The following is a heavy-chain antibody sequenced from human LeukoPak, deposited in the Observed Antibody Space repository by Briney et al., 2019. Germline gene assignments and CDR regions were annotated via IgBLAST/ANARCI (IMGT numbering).Heavy chain of an antibody. CDR1: GYTFTSYG. V-gene: IGHV1-18*01. Sequence: WASVKVSCKASGYTFTSYGISWVRQAPGQGLEWMGWINAYNGNTNYAQKLQGRVTMTTDTYTSKAYMELRSLRSDGTAVYYCARDSYEHNWNDVPFDYWGQGTLVTVSS. CDR3: ARDSYEHNWNDVPFDY. D-gene: IGHD1-1*01. J-gene: IGHJ4*02. CDR2: INAYNGNT.